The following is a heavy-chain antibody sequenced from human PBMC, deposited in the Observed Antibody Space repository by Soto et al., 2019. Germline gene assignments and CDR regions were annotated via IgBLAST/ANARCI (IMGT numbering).Heavy chain of an antibody. Sequence: PGGSLRLSCAASGFTFSSYGMHWVRQAPGKGLEWVAVIWYDGSNKYYADSVKGRFTISRDNSKNTLYLQMNSLRAEDTAVYYCARDSCSGGSCYSGFFDPWGQGTLVTV. CDR3: ARDSCSGGSCYSGFFDP. CDR1: GFTFSSYG. V-gene: IGHV3-33*01. CDR2: IWYDGSNK. D-gene: IGHD2-15*01. J-gene: IGHJ5*02.